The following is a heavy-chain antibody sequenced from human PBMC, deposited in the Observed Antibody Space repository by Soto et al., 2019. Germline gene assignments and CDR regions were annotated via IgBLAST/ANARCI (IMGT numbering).Heavy chain of an antibody. D-gene: IGHD2-21*02. V-gene: IGHV1-3*01. CDR2: INAGNGNT. Sequence: ASVKVSCKASGYTFTSYAMHWVRQAPGQRLEWMGWINAGNGNTKYSQKFQGRVTITRDTSASTAYMELSSLRSEDTAVYYCASEYCGGDCYSAARFGMDVWGQGTTVTVSS. CDR1: GYTFTSYA. CDR3: ASEYCGGDCYSAARFGMDV. J-gene: IGHJ6*02.